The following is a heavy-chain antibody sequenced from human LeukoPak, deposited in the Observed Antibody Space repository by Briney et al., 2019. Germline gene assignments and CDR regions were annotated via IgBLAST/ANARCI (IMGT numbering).Heavy chain of an antibody. CDR1: GYSFTSYW. Sequence: GESLKISCKGSGYSFTSYWIGWVRQMPGKGLEWMGIIYPGDSDTRYSPSFQGQVTISADKSISTAYLQWSSLKASDTAMYYCARHLVGATTGDAFDIWGQGTMVTVSS. CDR2: IYPGDSDT. D-gene: IGHD1-26*01. V-gene: IGHV5-51*01. J-gene: IGHJ3*02. CDR3: ARHLVGATTGDAFDI.